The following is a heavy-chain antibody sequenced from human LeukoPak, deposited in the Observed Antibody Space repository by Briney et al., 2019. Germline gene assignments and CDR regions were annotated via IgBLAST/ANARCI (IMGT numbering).Heavy chain of an antibody. Sequence: SETLSLTCAVYGGSFSGYYWSWIRQPPGNGLEWIGEINHSGSTNYNPSLKSRVTISVDTSKNQFSLKLSSVTAADTAVYYCASYTLTTPYYFDYWGQGTLVTVSS. CDR3: ASYTLTTPYYFDY. J-gene: IGHJ4*02. CDR2: INHSGST. CDR1: GGSFSGYY. D-gene: IGHD4-17*01. V-gene: IGHV4-34*01.